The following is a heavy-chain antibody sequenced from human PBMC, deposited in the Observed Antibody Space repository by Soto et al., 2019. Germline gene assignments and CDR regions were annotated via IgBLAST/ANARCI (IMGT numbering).Heavy chain of an antibody. V-gene: IGHV4-4*07. Sequence: KPSETLSLTCTVSGDSVSKYYWNWIRQPAGKGLEWIGRIHSTRSPNYNPSLKSRVTMSVDTSKNQVSLKLNLTSVTAADTAVYYCARSPAYGDYANLDTWGQGTLVTVSS. CDR3: ARSPAYGDYANLDT. D-gene: IGHD4-17*01. J-gene: IGHJ5*02. CDR1: GDSVSKYY. CDR2: IHSTRSP.